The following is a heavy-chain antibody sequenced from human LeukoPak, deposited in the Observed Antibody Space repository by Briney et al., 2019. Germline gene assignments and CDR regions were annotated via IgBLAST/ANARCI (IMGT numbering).Heavy chain of an antibody. Sequence: SETLSLTCTVSGGSISSYYWSWIPQPAGKGLEWIGRIYTRGSTNYNPSLKSRVTMSADMSKNQFSLKLSAVTAADAAVYYGAGERHYYDSTGYYYGGEDYWGQGTLVTVSS. CDR3: AGERHYYDSTGYYYGGEDY. CDR1: GGSISSYY. CDR2: IYTRGST. V-gene: IGHV4-4*07. D-gene: IGHD3-22*01. J-gene: IGHJ4*02.